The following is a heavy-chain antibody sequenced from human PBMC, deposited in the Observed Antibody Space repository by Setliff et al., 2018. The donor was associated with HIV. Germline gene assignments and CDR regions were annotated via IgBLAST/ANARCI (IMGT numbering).Heavy chain of an antibody. Sequence: ASVKVSCKASGYDFTSTAINWVRQAPGQGLEWMGWINTNTGNPTYVQDFTGRFVFSLDTSVSTAYLQISSLKSDDTAVYYCARDRATKLYYWGQGTLVTVSS. CDR3: ARDRATKLYY. J-gene: IGHJ4*02. V-gene: IGHV7-4-1*02. CDR2: INTNTGNP. CDR1: GYDFTSTA.